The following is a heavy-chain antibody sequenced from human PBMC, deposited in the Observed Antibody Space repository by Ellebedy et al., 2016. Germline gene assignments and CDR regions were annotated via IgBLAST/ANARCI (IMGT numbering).Heavy chain of an antibody. CDR3: NTDVDDGDSIEDH. CDR1: GFIFSDAW. D-gene: IGHD2-21*02. V-gene: IGHV3-15*07. Sequence: GESLKISCAASGFIFSDAWMNWVRQAPGKGLEWVGRIKTTSEGGTTDYAAPVKGRFVMSRDDLKNVLFLQMDSLKNEDAGVYYCNTDVDDGDSIEDHWGQGTLVTVSS. J-gene: IGHJ4*02. CDR2: IKTTSEGGTT.